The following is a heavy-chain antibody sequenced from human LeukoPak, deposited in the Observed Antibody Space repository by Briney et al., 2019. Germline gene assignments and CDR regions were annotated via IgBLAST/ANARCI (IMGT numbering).Heavy chain of an antibody. D-gene: IGHD3-22*01. CDR1: GFTFSSYS. CDR2: ISGSSSYI. Sequence: GGSLRLSCAASGFTFSSYSMNWVRQAPGKGLEWVSSISGSSSYIYYADSVKGRFTISRDNAKNSLYLQMNSLRAEDTAVYYCARVRWDYDSSGYDAFDIWGQGTMVTVSS. J-gene: IGHJ3*02. V-gene: IGHV3-21*01. CDR3: ARVRWDYDSSGYDAFDI.